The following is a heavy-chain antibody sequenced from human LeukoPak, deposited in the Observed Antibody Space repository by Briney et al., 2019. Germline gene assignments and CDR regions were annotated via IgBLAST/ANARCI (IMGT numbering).Heavy chain of an antibody. CDR3: ARCGNTTTEGAFDI. Sequence: GGSLRLSCAASGFTFSSYWMSWVRQAPGKGLEWVANIKQDGSEKYYVDSVKGRFTISRDNAKNSLYLQMNSLRAEDTAVYYCARCGNTTTEGAFDIWGQGTMVTVSS. V-gene: IGHV3-7*01. D-gene: IGHD4-17*01. CDR1: GFTFSSYW. CDR2: IKQDGSEK. J-gene: IGHJ3*02.